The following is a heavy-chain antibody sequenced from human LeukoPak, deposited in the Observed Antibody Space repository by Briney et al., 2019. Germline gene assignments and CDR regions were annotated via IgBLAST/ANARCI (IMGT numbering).Heavy chain of an antibody. CDR2: ISSSSSYI. CDR3: ARESCSGGSCYWLSGGWFDP. CDR1: GFTFSSYS. D-gene: IGHD2-15*01. J-gene: IGHJ5*02. V-gene: IGHV3-21*04. Sequence: GGSLRLSCAASGFTFSSYSMNWVRQAPGKGLEWVSSISSSSSYIYYADSVKGRFTISRDNAKNSLYLQMNSLRAEDTAVYYCARESCSGGSCYWLSGGWFDPWGQGTLVTVSS.